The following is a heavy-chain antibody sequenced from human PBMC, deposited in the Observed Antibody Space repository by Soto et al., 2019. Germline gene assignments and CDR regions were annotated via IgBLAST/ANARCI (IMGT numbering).Heavy chain of an antibody. CDR3: AHRLRGYSGYASPPMDV. CDR2: IYWDDDK. Sequence: QITLKESGPTLVKPTQPLTLTCTFSGFSLSTSGVGVGWIRQPPGKALEWLALIYWDDDKRYSPSLKSRLTITKDTSKNQVGLTMTNMDPVDTATYSCAHRLRGYSGYASPPMDVWGKGTTVTVSS. D-gene: IGHD5-12*01. J-gene: IGHJ6*04. CDR1: GFSLSTSGVG. V-gene: IGHV2-5*02.